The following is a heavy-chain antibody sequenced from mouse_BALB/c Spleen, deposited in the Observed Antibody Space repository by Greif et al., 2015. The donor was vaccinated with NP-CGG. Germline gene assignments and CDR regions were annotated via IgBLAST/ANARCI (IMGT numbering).Heavy chain of an antibody. D-gene: IGHD2-1*01. V-gene: IGHV2-3*01. CDR1: GFSLTSYG. CDR2: IWGDGST. Sequence: QVQLQQSGPGLVAPSQSLSITCTVSGFSLTSYGVSWVRQPPGKGLEWLGVIWGDGSTNYHSALISRLSISKDNSRSQAFLKLNSLQTDDTATYYCARTQRLYYGNYDAMDYWGQGTSVTVSS. CDR3: ARTQRLYYGNYDAMDY. J-gene: IGHJ4*01.